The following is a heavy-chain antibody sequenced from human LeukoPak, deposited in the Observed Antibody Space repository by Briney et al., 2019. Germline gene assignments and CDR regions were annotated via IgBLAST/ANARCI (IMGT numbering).Heavy chain of an antibody. V-gene: IGHV3-30*02. CDR3: AKDHDWSFDY. CDR2: LRSDGINK. J-gene: IGHJ4*02. CDR1: GFTFTTNG. D-gene: IGHD3-3*01. Sequence: PGGSLRLSCAASGFTFTTNGMHWVRHAPGKGPEWVAMLRSDGINKYYAESVKGRFTMSRDISKNTLFLQMSGLPTDDTAVYYCAKDHDWSFDYWGQGTLVTVSS.